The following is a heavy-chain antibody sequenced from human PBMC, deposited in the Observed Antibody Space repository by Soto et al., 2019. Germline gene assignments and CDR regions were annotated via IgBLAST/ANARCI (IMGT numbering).Heavy chain of an antibody. CDR1: GFTFSSYA. D-gene: IGHD3-22*01. CDR2: ISGSGGST. J-gene: IGHJ4*02. V-gene: IGHV3-23*01. CDR3: AKDPSFTMIVVVTHRFDY. Sequence: VGSLRLSCSASGFTFSSYAMSWVRQAPGKWLEWVSAISGSGGSTYYADSVKGRFTISRDNSKNTLYLQMNSLRAEDTAVYYCAKDPSFTMIVVVTHRFDYWGQGTLVTVSS.